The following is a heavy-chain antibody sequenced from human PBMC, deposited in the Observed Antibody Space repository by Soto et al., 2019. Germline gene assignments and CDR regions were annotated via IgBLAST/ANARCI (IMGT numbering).Heavy chain of an antibody. CDR3: AKSPNPGSATPSSYGMDV. CDR2: IIPVLGVE. CDR1: GGSFTTFI. D-gene: IGHD2-15*01. Sequence: QVQLVQSGAEVKKPGSSVKVSCKASGGSFTTFIVTWVRQAPGQGLEWMGRIIPVLGVEYYAQKFQGRVPITANNTTNTTYIELSSLRTEDTAVCYCAKSPNPGSATPSSYGMDVWGLGTTVTVSS. J-gene: IGHJ6*02. V-gene: IGHV1-69*02.